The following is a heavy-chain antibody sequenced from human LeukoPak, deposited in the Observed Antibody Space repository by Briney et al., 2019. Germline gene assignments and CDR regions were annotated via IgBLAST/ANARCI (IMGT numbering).Heavy chain of an antibody. CDR2: INHSGST. J-gene: IGHJ4*02. CDR3: ARAGYYDSSGYSY. Sequence: KPSETLSLTCAVYGGSFSDYYWSWIRQPPGKGLEWIGEINHSGSTNYNPSLKSRVTISLDTSKNQFSLKLSSVIAADTAVYYCARAGYYDSSGYSYWGQGTLVTVSS. V-gene: IGHV4-34*01. CDR1: GGSFSDYY. D-gene: IGHD3-22*01.